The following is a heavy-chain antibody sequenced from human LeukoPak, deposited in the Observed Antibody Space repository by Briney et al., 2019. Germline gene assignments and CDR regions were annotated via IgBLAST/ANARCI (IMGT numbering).Heavy chain of an antibody. Sequence: SETLSLTCAVYGGSFSGYYWSWIRQPPGKGLEWIGEINDSGSTNYNPSLKTRVTISIDTSKSQFSLKLTSVTAADTAVYYCARGYYDILTGYHDYWYFDLWGRGTLVTVSS. CDR1: GGSFSGYY. CDR3: ARGYYDILTGYHDYWYFDL. J-gene: IGHJ2*01. V-gene: IGHV4-34*01. CDR2: INDSGST. D-gene: IGHD3-9*01.